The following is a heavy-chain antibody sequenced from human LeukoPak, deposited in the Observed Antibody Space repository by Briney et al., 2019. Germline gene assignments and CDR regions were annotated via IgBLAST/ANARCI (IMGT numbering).Heavy chain of an antibody. D-gene: IGHD6-6*01. CDR2: IYHSGST. Sequence: PAETLSLTCTVSGGSISSGGYYWSWIRQPPGKGLEWIGYIYHSGSTYYNPSLKSRVTISVDRSKNQFSLKLSSVTAADTAVYYCARDEYSSSGESGFDYWGQGTLVTVSS. CDR1: GGSISSGGYY. V-gene: IGHV4-30-2*01. CDR3: ARDEYSSSGESGFDY. J-gene: IGHJ4*02.